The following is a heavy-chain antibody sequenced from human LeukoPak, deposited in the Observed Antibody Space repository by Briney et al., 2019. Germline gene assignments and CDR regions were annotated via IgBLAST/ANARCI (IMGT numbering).Heavy chain of an antibody. CDR1: GFTFSSYW. J-gene: IGHJ6*03. D-gene: IGHD1-1*01. CDR3: ARRLNWNDPYYYYYMDV. V-gene: IGHV3-7*01. CDR2: IKQDGSEK. Sequence: GSLRLSCAASGFTFSSYWMSWVRQAPGKGLEWVANIKQDGSEKYYVDSVKGRFTISRDNAKNSLYLQMNSLRAEDTAVYYCARRLNWNDPYYYYYMDVWGKGTTVTVSS.